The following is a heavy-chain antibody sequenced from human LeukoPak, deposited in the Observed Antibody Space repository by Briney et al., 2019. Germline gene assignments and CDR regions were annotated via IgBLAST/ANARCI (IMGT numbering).Heavy chain of an antibody. Sequence: GSLRLSCAASGFTFSSYAMNWGRQAPGTGXXXVSGISGSDDSTYYADSVKGRFTISRDISRNTLYLQMNSLRAEDTAVYYCAKDSGHSSSWYYWGQGTLVTVSS. J-gene: IGHJ4*02. CDR3: AKDSGHSSSWYY. D-gene: IGHD6-13*01. CDR1: GFTFSSYA. CDR2: ISGSDDST. V-gene: IGHV3-23*01.